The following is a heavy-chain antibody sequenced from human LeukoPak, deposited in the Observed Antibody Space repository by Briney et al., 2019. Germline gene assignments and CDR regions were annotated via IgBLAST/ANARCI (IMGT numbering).Heavy chain of an antibody. CDR3: ARDTGWYFDL. CDR2: IWYDGSKK. CDR1: GFTFTTHG. V-gene: IGHV3-33*01. D-gene: IGHD5-18*01. Sequence: GGSLRLSCAASGFTFTTHGFHWVRQRPGQGLEWVAVIWYDGSKKYYADSVKGRFSISRDNPKSTLYLQMNSLRVDDTAVYYCARDTGWYFDLWGRGTLVTVSS. J-gene: IGHJ2*01.